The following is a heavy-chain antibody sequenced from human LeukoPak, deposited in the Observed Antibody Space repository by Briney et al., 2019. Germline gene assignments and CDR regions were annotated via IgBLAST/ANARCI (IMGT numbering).Heavy chain of an antibody. Sequence: PGGSLRLSCAASGFTFNTYWMHWVRQAPGKGLVWVSRINSDGTTTSYADSVKGRFTISRDNAKNTLYLQMNSLRAEDTAVYYCADSNFDYWGQGTLVTVSS. V-gene: IGHV3-74*01. CDR1: GFTFNTYW. CDR3: ADSNFDY. D-gene: IGHD5-18*01. J-gene: IGHJ4*02. CDR2: INSDGTTT.